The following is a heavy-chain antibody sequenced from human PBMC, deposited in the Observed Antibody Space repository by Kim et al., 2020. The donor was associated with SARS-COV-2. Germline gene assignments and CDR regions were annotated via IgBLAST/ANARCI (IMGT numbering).Heavy chain of an antibody. J-gene: IGHJ3*02. V-gene: IGHV4-39*01. CDR1: GGSLSSSSYY. D-gene: IGHD3-10*01. Sequence: SETLSLTCTVSGGSLSSSSYYWVWIRQPSGKGLEWIGSIYYSGSTYYNPSLKSRVTISVETSKNQFSLKLSSVTAADTAMYYCASRGLRITMVRGVITTPKNDAFDIWGQGTMDSVSS. CDR2: IYYSGST. CDR3: ASRGLRITMVRGVITTPKNDAFDI.